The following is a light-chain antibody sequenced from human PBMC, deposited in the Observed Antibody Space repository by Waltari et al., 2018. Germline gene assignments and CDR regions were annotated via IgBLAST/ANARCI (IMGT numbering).Light chain of an antibody. CDR2: EDN. CDR3: QSYDGSIYVV. CDR1: SGRIASDY. J-gene: IGLJ2*01. Sequence: NFMLTQPHSVSESPGKTVTISCTRSSGRIASDYVQWYQQGPGRAPTTVSYEDNQRPLGVPDRFSGSNDSSSNSASRTHAGLKTEDEADYYCQSYDGSIYVVFGGGTKLTVL. V-gene: IGLV6-57*03.